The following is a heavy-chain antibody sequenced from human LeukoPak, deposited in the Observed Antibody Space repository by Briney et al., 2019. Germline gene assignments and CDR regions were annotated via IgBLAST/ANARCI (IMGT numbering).Heavy chain of an antibody. CDR3: AGPSSTVTTFDY. J-gene: IGHJ4*02. V-gene: IGHV4-38-2*01. Sequence: KPSETLSLTCAVSGYSISSGYYWGWIRQPPGKGLEWIGSIYHSGSTYYNPSLKSRVTISVDTSKNQFSLKLSSVTAADTAVYYCAGPSSTVTTFDYWGQGTLVTVSS. CDR2: IYHSGST. CDR1: GYSISSGYY. D-gene: IGHD4-11*01.